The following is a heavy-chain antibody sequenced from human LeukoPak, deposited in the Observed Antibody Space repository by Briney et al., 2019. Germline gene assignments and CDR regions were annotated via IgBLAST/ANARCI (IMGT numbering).Heavy chain of an antibody. CDR1: GGSISSGDYY. Sequence: SQTLSLTCTVSGGSISSGDYYWSWIRQSPGKGLEWIGYISYSGNTYYNPSLKSRVSTSVDTSKNQVSLKLSSLTAADTAVYYCARDLGSSGAFDVWGQGTVVTVSS. CDR2: ISYSGNT. V-gene: IGHV4-30-4*01. D-gene: IGHD1-26*01. J-gene: IGHJ3*01. CDR3: ARDLGSSGAFDV.